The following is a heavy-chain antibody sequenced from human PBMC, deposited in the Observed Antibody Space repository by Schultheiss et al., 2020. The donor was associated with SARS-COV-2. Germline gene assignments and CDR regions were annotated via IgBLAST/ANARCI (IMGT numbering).Heavy chain of an antibody. J-gene: IGHJ2*01. CDR1: GFTFSSYA. Sequence: GGSLRLSCAASGFTFSSYAMNWVRQAPGKGLEWVSAINGSGGNTYYADSVKGRFTISRDNAKNTLYLQMNGLRVEDSAVYYCARVGVGPTWHFDLWGRGTLVTVSS. V-gene: IGHV3-23*01. D-gene: IGHD1-26*01. CDR2: INGSGGNT. CDR3: ARVGVGPTWHFDL.